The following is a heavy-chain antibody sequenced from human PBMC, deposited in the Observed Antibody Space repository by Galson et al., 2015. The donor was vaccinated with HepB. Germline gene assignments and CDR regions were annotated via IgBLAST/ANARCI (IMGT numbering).Heavy chain of an antibody. J-gene: IGHJ4*02. D-gene: IGHD2-2*01. Sequence: SVKVSCKASGYTFTSYGISWVRQAPGQGLEWMGWISAYNGNTNYAQKLQGRVTMTTDTSTSTAYMELRSLRSDDTAVYYCAREAYCSSTSCLYYFDYWGQGTLVTVSS. CDR3: AREAYCSSTSCLYYFDY. CDR2: ISAYNGNT. V-gene: IGHV1-18*01. CDR1: GYTFTSYG.